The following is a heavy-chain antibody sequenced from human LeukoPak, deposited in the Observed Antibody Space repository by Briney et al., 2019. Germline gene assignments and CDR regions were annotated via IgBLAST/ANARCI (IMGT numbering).Heavy chain of an antibody. V-gene: IGHV3-11*06. CDR2: ISSSGSYT. Sequence: PGGSLRLSCAASGFTFSDYYMSWIRQAPGKGLEWVSYISSSGSYTNYADSVKGRFTISRDNAKNSLYLQMNSLRAEDTAVYYCASGQLGSLYFQHWGQGTLVTVSS. CDR1: GFTFSDYY. CDR3: ASGQLGSLYFQH. D-gene: IGHD5-18*01. J-gene: IGHJ1*01.